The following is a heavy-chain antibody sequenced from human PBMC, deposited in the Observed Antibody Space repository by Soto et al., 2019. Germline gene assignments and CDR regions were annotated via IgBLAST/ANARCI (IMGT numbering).Heavy chain of an antibody. Sequence: QVQLVESGGGVVQPGRSLRLSCAASGFTFSSYGMHWVRQAPGKGLEWVAVISYDGSNKYYADSVKGRFTISRDNSKNTLYLQMNSLRAEDTAVNYCAKDFVRAVAGTYYYYGMDVWGQGTTVTVSS. J-gene: IGHJ6*02. V-gene: IGHV3-30*18. D-gene: IGHD6-19*01. CDR1: GFTFSSYG. CDR3: AKDFVRAVAGTYYYYGMDV. CDR2: ISYDGSNK.